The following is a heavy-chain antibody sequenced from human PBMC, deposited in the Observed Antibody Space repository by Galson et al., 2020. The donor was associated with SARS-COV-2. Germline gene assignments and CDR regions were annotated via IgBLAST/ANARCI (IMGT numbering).Heavy chain of an antibody. CDR2: ITSKIDGGTT. CDR1: GFTFSNAW. J-gene: IGHJ6*03. CDR3: TTDYGGVFYYYYYYMDV. V-gene: IGHV3-15*01. Sequence: GGSLRLSCAASGFTFSNAWMTWVRQAPGKGLEWVGRITSKIDGGTTHYSAPVKGRFTISRDDSKNTLYLQMNSLKTEDTAVYYCTTDYGGVFYYYYYYMDVWGKGTTVTVSS. D-gene: IGHD4-17*01.